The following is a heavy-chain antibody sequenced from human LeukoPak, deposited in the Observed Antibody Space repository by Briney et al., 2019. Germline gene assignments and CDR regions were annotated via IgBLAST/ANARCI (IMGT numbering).Heavy chain of an antibody. Sequence: GGSLRLSCAASGFTFSSYAMSWVRQAPGKGLERVSSISGSGDSTYYADSVKGRFTIPRDNSKNTLFLQMNSLRAEDTAVYYCAKDQSITMIVVVSFDYWGQGTLVTVSS. V-gene: IGHV3-23*01. CDR1: GFTFSSYA. J-gene: IGHJ4*02. D-gene: IGHD3-22*01. CDR2: ISGSGDST. CDR3: AKDQSITMIVVVSFDY.